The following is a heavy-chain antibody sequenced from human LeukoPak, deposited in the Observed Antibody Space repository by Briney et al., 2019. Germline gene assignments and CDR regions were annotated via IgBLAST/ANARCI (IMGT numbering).Heavy chain of an antibody. Sequence: PGGSLRLSCAASGFTVSSNYMTWVRQPPGKGLEWVSVIYKNAITYYAGTVKGRFTISRDNSKNTLYLQMNSLRADDTAVYYCARSLRVRGVPDYMDVWGKGTTVTISS. CDR3: ARSLRVRGVPDYMDV. J-gene: IGHJ6*03. CDR1: GFTVSSNY. CDR2: IYKNAIT. D-gene: IGHD3-10*01. V-gene: IGHV3-53*01.